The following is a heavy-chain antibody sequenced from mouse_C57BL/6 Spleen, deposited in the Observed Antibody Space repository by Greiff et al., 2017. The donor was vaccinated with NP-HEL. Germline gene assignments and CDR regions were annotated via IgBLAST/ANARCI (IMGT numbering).Heavy chain of an antibody. D-gene: IGHD2-5*01. V-gene: IGHV5-2*01. J-gene: IGHJ1*03. CDR3: ARDSNYGYFDV. CDR1: EYEFPSHD. CDR2: INSDGGST. Sequence: EVKVVESGGGLVQPGESLKLSCESNEYEFPSHDMSWVRKTPEKRLELVAAINSDGGSTYYPDTMERGFIISRDNTKKTLYLQMSSLRSEDTAVYYCARDSNYGYFDVWGTGTTVTVSS.